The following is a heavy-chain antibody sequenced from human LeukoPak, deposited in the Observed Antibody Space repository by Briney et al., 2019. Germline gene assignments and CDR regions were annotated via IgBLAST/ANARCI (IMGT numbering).Heavy chain of an antibody. D-gene: IGHD2-15*01. V-gene: IGHV4-4*02. CDR2: IYHSGST. J-gene: IGHJ4*02. CDR3: ARDTSGYCSGGSCYSPFDY. Sequence: PSETLSLTCAVSGGSISSSNWWSWVRQPPGKGLEWIGEIYHSGSTNYNPSLKSRVTISVDKSKNQFSLRLSSVTAADTAVYYCARDTSGYCSGGSCYSPFDYWGQGTLVTVSS. CDR1: GGSISSSNW.